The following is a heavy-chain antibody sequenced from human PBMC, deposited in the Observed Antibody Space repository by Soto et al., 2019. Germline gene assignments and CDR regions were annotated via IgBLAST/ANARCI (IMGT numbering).Heavy chain of an antibody. CDR3: ASAMAAAIYYYYGMDV. CDR2: ISYDGSNK. CDR1: GFTFSSYA. D-gene: IGHD6-13*01. J-gene: IGHJ6*02. Sequence: GGSLRLSCAASGFTFSSYAMHWVRQAPGKGLEWVAVISYDGSNKYYADSVKGRFTISRDNSKNTLYLQMNSLRAEDTAVYYCASAMAAAIYYYYGMDVWGQGTTVTVS. V-gene: IGHV3-30-3*01.